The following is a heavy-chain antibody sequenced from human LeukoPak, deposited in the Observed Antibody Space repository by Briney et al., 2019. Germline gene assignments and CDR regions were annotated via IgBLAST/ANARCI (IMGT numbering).Heavy chain of an antibody. CDR3: AKDGGLWVSAHWGDS. CDR2: ISSSSSYI. V-gene: IGHV3-21*04. J-gene: IGHJ4*02. Sequence: GGSLRLSCLTSGFTLSTNAMSWVRQAPGKGLEWVSSISSSSSYIYYADSVKGRFTVSRDNSKNTLYLQMNSLRAEDTAVYYCAKDGGLWVSAHWGDSWGRGTLVTVSS. D-gene: IGHD7-27*01. CDR1: GFTLSTNA.